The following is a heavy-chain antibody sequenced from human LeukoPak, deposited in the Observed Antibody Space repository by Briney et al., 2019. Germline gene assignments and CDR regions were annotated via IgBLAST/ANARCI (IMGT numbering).Heavy chain of an antibody. Sequence: ASVKVSCKASGYTFTSYDINWVRQATGQGLEWMGWMNPNSGNTGYAQKFQVRVTITRNTSISTDYMELSSLKSADTAVYYRARGRRVVVAANQYYSYMAVWGKGTTVTVSS. CDR1: GYTFTSYD. CDR2: MNPNSGNT. J-gene: IGHJ6*03. V-gene: IGHV1-8*03. D-gene: IGHD2-15*01. CDR3: ARGRRVVVAANQYYSYMAV.